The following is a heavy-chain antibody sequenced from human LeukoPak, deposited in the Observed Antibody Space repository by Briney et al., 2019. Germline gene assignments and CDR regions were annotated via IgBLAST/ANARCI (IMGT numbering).Heavy chain of an antibody. Sequence: GGSLILSCSASGFTFSRYAMHWVRQAPGKGLEYVSGINDNGGRTHYGDSVKGRFSISRDNSKNTLHLQMSTLRAEDTAVYYCVRGGGPSYKYNAFDIWGQGTMVTVS. CDR3: VRGGGPSYKYNAFDI. V-gene: IGHV3-64D*09. J-gene: IGHJ3*02. CDR1: GFTFSRYA. CDR2: INDNGGRT. D-gene: IGHD2-15*01.